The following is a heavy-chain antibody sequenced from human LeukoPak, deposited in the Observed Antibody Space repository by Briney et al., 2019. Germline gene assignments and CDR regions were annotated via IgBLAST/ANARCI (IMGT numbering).Heavy chain of an antibody. CDR3: AKAIAVVGTQGIDH. Sequence: GGSLRLSCAASGFTFRSYDMSWVRQAPGKGLEWVSGISGSGGSSTYYEDSVEGRFTISRDNSKNTLYLQMNSLRAEDTAVYYCAKAIAVVGTQGIDHWGQGTLVTVSS. J-gene: IGHJ4*02. CDR1: GFTFRSYD. CDR2: ISGSGGSST. V-gene: IGHV3-23*01. D-gene: IGHD6-13*01.